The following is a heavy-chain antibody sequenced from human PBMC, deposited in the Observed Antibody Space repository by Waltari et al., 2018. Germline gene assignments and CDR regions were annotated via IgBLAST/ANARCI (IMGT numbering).Heavy chain of an antibody. CDR1: GGSISCSIYY. CDR3: ATKRESSASGFDY. J-gene: IGHJ4*02. Sequence: QLQLQESGPGLVKPSETLSFPCTVSGGSISCSIYYCGWIRQPPGKGVEWIGSVYYSGSTYYNPSLKSRVTISVDTSKNQFSLKLSSVTAADTAVYYCATKRESSASGFDYWGQGTLVTVSS. D-gene: IGHD6-19*01. CDR2: VYYSGST. V-gene: IGHV4-39*01.